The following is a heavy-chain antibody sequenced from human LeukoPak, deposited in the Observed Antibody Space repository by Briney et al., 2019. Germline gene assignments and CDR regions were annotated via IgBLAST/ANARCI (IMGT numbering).Heavy chain of an antibody. J-gene: IGHJ4*02. D-gene: IGHD3-22*01. CDR2: IKNKTDGGTT. CDR1: GFTFSDSA. CDR3: TTDTSTYYYDSSSDY. Sequence: GGSLRLSCAASGFTFSDSAIHWVRQAPGKGLEWVGRIKNKTDGGTTDYAAPVKGRFTISRDDSKNTLYLQMNSLKAEDTAVYYCTTDTSTYYYDSSSDYWGQGTLVTVSS. V-gene: IGHV3-15*01.